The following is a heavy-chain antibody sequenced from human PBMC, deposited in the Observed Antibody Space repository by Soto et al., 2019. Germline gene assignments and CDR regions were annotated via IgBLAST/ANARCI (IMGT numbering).Heavy chain of an antibody. D-gene: IGHD4-17*01. CDR1: GYTFTSYA. Sequence: VQLVQSGAEVKKPGASVKVSCKASGYTFTSYAMHWVRQAPGQRLEWMGWINAGNGNTKYSQKFQGRVTITRDTSASTAYMELSSLRSEDTAVYYCARGVSVTTGAFDIWGQGTMVTVSS. CDR2: INAGNGNT. CDR3: ARGVSVTTGAFDI. J-gene: IGHJ3*02. V-gene: IGHV1-3*01.